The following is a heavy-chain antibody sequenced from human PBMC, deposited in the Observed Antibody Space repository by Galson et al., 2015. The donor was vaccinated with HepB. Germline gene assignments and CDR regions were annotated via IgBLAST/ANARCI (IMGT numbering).Heavy chain of an antibody. D-gene: IGHD3-10*01. CDR3: ARDLGMVRGVMPPSAQDYGMDV. V-gene: IGHV3-11*05. CDR1: GFTFSDYY. J-gene: IGHJ6*02. Sequence: SLRLSCAASGFTFSDYYMSWIRQAPGKGLEWVSYISSSSSYTNYADSVKGRFTISRDNAKNSLYLQMNSLRAEDTAVYYCARDLGMVRGVMPPSAQDYGMDVWGQGTTVTVSS. CDR2: ISSSSSYT.